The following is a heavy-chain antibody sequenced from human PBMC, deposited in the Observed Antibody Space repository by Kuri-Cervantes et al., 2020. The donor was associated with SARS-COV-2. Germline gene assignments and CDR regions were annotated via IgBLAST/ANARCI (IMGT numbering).Heavy chain of an antibody. CDR2: IRYEVSNK. J-gene: IGHJ6*03. D-gene: IGHD2-21*01. Sequence: GESLKIPCAAPGFTFSSYGRHWVRQAPGKGLGWGAFIRYEVSNKYYADSVKGRFAISRDNSKNSLYLHMNSLRDDDTAVYYCARVAGEGPIYYYYMDVWGKGTTVTVSS. V-gene: IGHV3-30*02. CDR1: GFTFSSYG. CDR3: ARVAGEGPIYYYYMDV.